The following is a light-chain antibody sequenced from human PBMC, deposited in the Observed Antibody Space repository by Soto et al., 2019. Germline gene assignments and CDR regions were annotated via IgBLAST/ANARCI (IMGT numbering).Light chain of an antibody. CDR2: AAS. V-gene: IGKV1-39*01. CDR3: QQSYSTPRT. J-gene: IGKJ3*01. Sequence: DIQMTQSPSSLSASVGDRVTITCRASQSISSYLNWYQQKPGKAPKLLIYAASSLHSGVPPRFSGSGSGTDFTLTISTLQPEDFATYYCQQSYSTPRTFGRGTKVDIK. CDR1: QSISSY.